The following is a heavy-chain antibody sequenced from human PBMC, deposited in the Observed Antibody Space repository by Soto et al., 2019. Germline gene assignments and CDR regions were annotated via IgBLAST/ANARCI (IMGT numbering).Heavy chain of an antibody. CDR1: GGSISSGGYY. V-gene: IGHV4-31*03. J-gene: IGHJ6*02. CDR2: IYYSGST. D-gene: IGHD3-10*01. CDR3: AREGRWFGESWVGGMDV. Sequence: QVQLQESGPGLVKPSQTLSLTCTVSGGSISSGGYYWSWIRQHPGKGLEWIGYIYYSGSTYYNLSLKSRVTISVDTSKNQFSLKLSSVTAADTAVYYCAREGRWFGESWVGGMDVWGQGTTVTVSS.